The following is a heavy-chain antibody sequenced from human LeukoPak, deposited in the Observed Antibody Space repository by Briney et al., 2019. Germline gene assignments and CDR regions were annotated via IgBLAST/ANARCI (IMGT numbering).Heavy chain of an antibody. CDR1: GGSISSYY. Sequence: SETLSLTCTVSGGSISSYYWSWIRQPPGKGLGWIGYIYYSGSTNYNPSLKSRVTISVDTSKNQFSLKVSSVTAADTAVYYCARGQYSGSCFDNWGQGSLVTVSS. CDR3: ARGQYSGSCFDN. V-gene: IGHV4-59*01. J-gene: IGHJ4*02. CDR2: IYYSGST. D-gene: IGHD1-26*01.